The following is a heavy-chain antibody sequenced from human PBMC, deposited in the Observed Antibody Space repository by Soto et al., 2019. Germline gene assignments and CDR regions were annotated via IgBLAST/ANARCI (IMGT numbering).Heavy chain of an antibody. CDR1: VGSVRAPEW. CDR2: VHISGHS. CDR3: ARVRQGCSANNCYFDP. D-gene: IGHD1-1*01. V-gene: IGHV4-4*02. J-gene: IGHJ5*01. Sequence: SEALSLTCTLSVGSVRAPEWWNCVRQSPDKGLEWIAEVHISGHSNYNPSLRSRVSVSIDSSKNQFYLNLNSVTAADTAIYYCARVRQGCSANNCYFDPWGQGTQVTVSS.